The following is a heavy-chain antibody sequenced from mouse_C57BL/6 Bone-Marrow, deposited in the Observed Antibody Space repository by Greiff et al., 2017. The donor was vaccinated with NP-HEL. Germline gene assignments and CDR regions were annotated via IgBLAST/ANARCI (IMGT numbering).Heavy chain of an antibody. CDR1: GFSFNTYA. Sequence: EVHLVESGGGLVQPKGSLKLSCAASGFSFNTYAMNWVRQAPGKGLEWVARIRSKSNNYATYYADSVKDRFTISRDDSESMLYLQMNNLKTEDTAMYYCVRSDGYYDYWGQGTTLTVSS. CDR3: VRSDGYYDY. V-gene: IGHV10-1*01. CDR2: IRSKSNNYAT. J-gene: IGHJ2*01. D-gene: IGHD2-3*01.